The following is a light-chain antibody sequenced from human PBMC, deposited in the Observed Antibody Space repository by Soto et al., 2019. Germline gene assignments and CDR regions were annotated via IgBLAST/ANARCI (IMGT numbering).Light chain of an antibody. Sequence: DIQMTPSPSTLSLSVGDRVTITCRSSQTISSWLAWYQQKPGKAPKLLIYKASTLKSGVPSRFSGSGSGTEFTLTISSLQPDDFETYYCQQYNSDSEAFGQGTNVDIK. CDR2: KAS. V-gene: IGKV1-5*03. CDR3: QQYNSDSEA. CDR1: QTISSW. J-gene: IGKJ1*01.